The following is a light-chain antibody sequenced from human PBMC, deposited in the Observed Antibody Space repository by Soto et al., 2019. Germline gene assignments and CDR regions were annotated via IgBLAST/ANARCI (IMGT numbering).Light chain of an antibody. J-gene: IGKJ1*01. Sequence: EIVMTQSPATLSVSPGERATLSCSASQSVSSNLAWYQQKPGQAPRLLIYGASTRATGIPARFSGSGSGTEFTLTISSLQSEDFAVYYCQQYTSWPPWTFGQGTKVDIK. CDR2: GAS. CDR1: QSVSSN. V-gene: IGKV3-15*01. CDR3: QQYTSWPPWT.